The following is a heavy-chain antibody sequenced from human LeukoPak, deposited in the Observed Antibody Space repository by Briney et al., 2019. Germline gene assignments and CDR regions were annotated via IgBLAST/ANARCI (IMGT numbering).Heavy chain of an antibody. CDR3: AKDPSSYYDSSGYYLDY. J-gene: IGHJ4*02. CDR2: IKQDGSEK. CDR1: GFTFSSYW. V-gene: IGHV3-7*03. D-gene: IGHD3-22*01. Sequence: PGGSLRLSCAASGFTFSSYWMSWVRQAPGKGLEWVANIKQDGSEKYYVDSVKGRFTISRDNSKDTLYLQMNSLRAEDTAVYYCAKDPSSYYDSSGYYLDYWGQGTLVTVS.